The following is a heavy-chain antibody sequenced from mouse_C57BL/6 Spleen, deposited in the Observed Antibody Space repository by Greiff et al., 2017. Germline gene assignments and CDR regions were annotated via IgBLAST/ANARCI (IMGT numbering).Heavy chain of an antibody. CDR2: IDPSDSYT. Sequence: QQSCKASGYTFTSYWMQWVKQRPGQGLEWIGEIDPSDSYTNYNQKFKGKATLTVDTSSSTAYMQLSSLTSEDSAVYYCARKEGFAYWGQGTLVTVSA. V-gene: IGHV1-50*01. CDR3: ARKEGFAY. J-gene: IGHJ3*01. CDR1: GYTFTSYW.